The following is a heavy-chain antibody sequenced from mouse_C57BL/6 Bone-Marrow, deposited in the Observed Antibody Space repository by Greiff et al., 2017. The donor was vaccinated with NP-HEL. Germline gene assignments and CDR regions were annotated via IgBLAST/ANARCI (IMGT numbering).Heavy chain of an antibody. CDR1: GYSFTSYW. CDR3: AIPPTDDYAKGE. CDR2: IHPSDSDT. D-gene: IGHD4-1*02. V-gene: IGHV1-74*01. J-gene: IGHJ4*01. Sequence: VQLQQPGAELVKPGASVKVSCKASGYSFTSYWMHWVKQRPGQGLEWIGRIHPSDSDTNYNQKFKGKATLTVDKAASTAYMQLSSLTAEDAAVYYCAIPPTDDYAKGEGGQGTTVTV.